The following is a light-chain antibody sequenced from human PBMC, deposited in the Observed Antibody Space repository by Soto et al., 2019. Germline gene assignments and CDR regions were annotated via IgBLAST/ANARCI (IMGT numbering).Light chain of an antibody. CDR1: QSVSSR. Sequence: EMVLTQSPGTLSLSPGERATLSCRASQSVSSRLAWYQQKPGQAPRLLISGASSRATGIPDRFSGSGSATDFTLTISRLDPEDFAVYYCQQYGSSPPGFGPGTKVDIK. CDR2: GAS. CDR3: QQYGSSPPG. V-gene: IGKV3-20*01. J-gene: IGKJ3*01.